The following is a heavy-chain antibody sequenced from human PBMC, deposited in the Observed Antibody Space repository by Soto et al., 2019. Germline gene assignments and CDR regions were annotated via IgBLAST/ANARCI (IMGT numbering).Heavy chain of an antibody. Sequence: EVQLVESGGGIVQPGGSPRLSCAASGLTFNNYWMHWVRQAPGKGLVWVSRINSDGSITTYADSVKGRFTISRDNAKNTLYLQMNSLRAEDTAVYYCARGTYGSCRFDSWGQGILVSVSS. CDR1: GLTFNNYW. CDR3: ARGTYGSCRFDS. V-gene: IGHV3-74*01. D-gene: IGHD2-15*01. J-gene: IGHJ4*02. CDR2: INSDGSIT.